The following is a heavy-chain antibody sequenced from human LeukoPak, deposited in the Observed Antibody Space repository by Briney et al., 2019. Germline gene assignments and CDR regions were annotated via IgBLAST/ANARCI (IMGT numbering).Heavy chain of an antibody. CDR1: GVSFSGYY. J-gene: IGHJ5*02. CDR2: INHSGST. Sequence: SETLSLTCAVYGVSFSGYYWRWLRQPPGKGLEWVGEINHSGSTNYNPSRKSRVTISVDTSKNQFSLKLSSVTAADTAVYYCAREGLYYDFWSGYWERNWFDPWGQGTLVTVSS. D-gene: IGHD3-3*01. V-gene: IGHV4-34*01. CDR3: AREGLYYDFWSGYWERNWFDP.